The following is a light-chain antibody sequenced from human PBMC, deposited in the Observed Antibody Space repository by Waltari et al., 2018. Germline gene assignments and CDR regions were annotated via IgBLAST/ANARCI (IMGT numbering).Light chain of an antibody. V-gene: IGLV3-1*01. Sequence: SYDLTQPPSVSVSPGQTATIPCSGDQLGNNLVCCYQQKAGQSPLLLNYANSKRPSGIPVRFAGSNSGNTATLTISGTQFMDEGDYFCQTWDRTTGVFGGGTKVAVL. CDR3: QTWDRTTGV. CDR2: ANS. CDR1: QLGNNL. J-gene: IGLJ3*02.